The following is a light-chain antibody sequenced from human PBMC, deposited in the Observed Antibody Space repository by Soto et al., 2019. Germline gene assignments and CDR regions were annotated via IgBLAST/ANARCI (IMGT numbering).Light chain of an antibody. Sequence: IVLTQSPGTLSLSPGERATLSCRASQSVSSSYLAWYQQKPGQAPRLLIYGASSRATGIPDRFSGRGSGTDFTLTISRLEPEGFAVYYCQQYGSSPRTFGPGTKVDIK. J-gene: IGKJ3*01. CDR3: QQYGSSPRT. V-gene: IGKV3-20*01. CDR2: GAS. CDR1: QSVSSSY.